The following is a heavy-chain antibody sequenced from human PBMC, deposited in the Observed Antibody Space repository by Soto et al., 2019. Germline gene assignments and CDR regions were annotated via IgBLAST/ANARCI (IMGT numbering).Heavy chain of an antibody. CDR1: GFTFTSSA. D-gene: IGHD3-22*01. CDR3: AAQTYYYDSSGYYDAPRFDY. CDR2: IVVGSGNT. Sequence: GASVKVSCKASGFTFTSSAVQWVRQARGQRLEWIGWIVVGSGNTNYAQKFQERVTITRDMSTSTAYMELSSLRSEDTAVYYCAAQTYYYDSSGYYDAPRFDYWGQGTLVTVSS. V-gene: IGHV1-58*01. J-gene: IGHJ4*02.